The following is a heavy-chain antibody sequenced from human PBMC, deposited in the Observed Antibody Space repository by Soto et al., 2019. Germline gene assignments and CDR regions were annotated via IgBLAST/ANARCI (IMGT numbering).Heavy chain of an antibody. CDR1: GFTFSTYA. J-gene: IGHJ4*02. D-gene: IGHD2-15*01. Sequence: GGSLRLSCAASGFTFSTYAMHWVRQAPGKGLDWVAVISYDGSYKYYADSVKGRFTISRDNSKNTLYLQMNSLRAEDTAVYYCARVPSSSGRAHFDYWGQGTLVTVSS. CDR3: ARVPSSSGRAHFDY. CDR2: ISYDGSYK. V-gene: IGHV3-30-3*01.